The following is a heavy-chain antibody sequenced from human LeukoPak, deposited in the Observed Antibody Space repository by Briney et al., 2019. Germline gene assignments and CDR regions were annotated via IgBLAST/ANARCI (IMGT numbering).Heavy chain of an antibody. CDR1: GVSISSSIYY. CDR2: INHSGST. D-gene: IGHD4-17*01. Sequence: SETLSLTCNVFGVSISSSIYYWSWIRQPPGKGLEWIGEINHSGSTNYNPSLKSRVTISVDTSKNQFSLKLSSVTAADTAVYYCARGKLTVTTTYYYYMDVWGKGTTVTVSS. CDR3: ARGKLTVTTTYYYYMDV. V-gene: IGHV4-39*07. J-gene: IGHJ6*03.